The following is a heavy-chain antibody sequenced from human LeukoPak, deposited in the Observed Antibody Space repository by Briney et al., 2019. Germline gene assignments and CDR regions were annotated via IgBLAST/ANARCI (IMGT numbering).Heavy chain of an antibody. D-gene: IGHD6-19*01. CDR1: GYTFTGYY. Sequence: ASVKVSCKASGYTFTGYYMHWVRQAPGQGLKWMGWINPNSGGTNYAQKFQGRVTMTRDTSISTAYMELSRLRSDDTAVYYCARDLSYSSVFDYWGQGTLVTVSS. J-gene: IGHJ4*02. CDR3: ARDLSYSSVFDY. V-gene: IGHV1-2*02. CDR2: INPNSGGT.